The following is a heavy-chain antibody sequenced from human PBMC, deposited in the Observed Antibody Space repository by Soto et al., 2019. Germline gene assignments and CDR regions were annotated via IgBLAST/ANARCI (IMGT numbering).Heavy chain of an antibody. V-gene: IGHV1-18*01. Sequence: QVQLVQSGDEVRKPGSSVKVSCKASGYIFVNYGIAWVRQAPGQGLEWMGWISPYSGNTHYASKVQGRLTMTTDTSTTTASMDLGRLTSDATAVYYCSMVDNFVTPTPQDVWGQGTTVTVSS. CDR3: SMVDNFVTPTPQDV. D-gene: IGHD5-12*01. CDR2: ISPYSGNT. J-gene: IGHJ6*02. CDR1: GYIFVNYG.